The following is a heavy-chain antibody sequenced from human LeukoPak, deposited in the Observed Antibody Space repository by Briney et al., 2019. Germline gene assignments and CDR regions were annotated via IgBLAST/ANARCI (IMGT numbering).Heavy chain of an antibody. CDR1: GFSFDDYT. Sequence: GGSLRLSCAASGFSFDDYTMHWVRQAPGKGLEWISLITWDGGITDYADSVKGRFTISRDNSKYSLYLQMNSLTTEDTAFYYCSKTGGYGDYYFDYWGQGTLVTVSS. CDR2: ITWDGGIT. CDR3: SKTGGYGDYYFDY. J-gene: IGHJ4*02. D-gene: IGHD4-17*01. V-gene: IGHV3-43*01.